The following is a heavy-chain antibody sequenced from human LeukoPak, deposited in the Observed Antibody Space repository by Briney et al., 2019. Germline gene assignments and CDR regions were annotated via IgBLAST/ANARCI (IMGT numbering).Heavy chain of an antibody. J-gene: IGHJ4*02. CDR2: IKQDGSEK. D-gene: IGHD3-10*01. V-gene: IGHV3-7*01. CDR1: GFTFSSYW. CDR3: ARGGVDYYGSGTYYLMYYFDN. Sequence: GGSLRLSCAASGFTFSSYWMSWVRQAPGKGLEWVANIKQDGSEKYYVDSVKGRFTISRDNAKNSPYLQMNSLRAEDTAVYYCARGGVDYYGSGTYYLMYYFDNWGQGALVTVSS.